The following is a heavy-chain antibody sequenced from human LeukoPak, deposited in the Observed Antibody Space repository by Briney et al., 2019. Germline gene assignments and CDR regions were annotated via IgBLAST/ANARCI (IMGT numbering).Heavy chain of an antibody. CDR3: ATAPYYDILTGYRYGVFDY. CDR2: FDPEDGET. J-gene: IGHJ4*02. CDR1: GCTLTELS. V-gene: IGHV1-24*01. Sequence: ASVKVSCKVSGCTLTELSMHWVRQAPGKGLEWMGGFDPEDGETIYAQKFQGRVTMTEDSSTDTAYMELRSLRSEDTAVYCCATAPYYDILTGYRYGVFDYWGQGTLVTVSS. D-gene: IGHD3-9*01.